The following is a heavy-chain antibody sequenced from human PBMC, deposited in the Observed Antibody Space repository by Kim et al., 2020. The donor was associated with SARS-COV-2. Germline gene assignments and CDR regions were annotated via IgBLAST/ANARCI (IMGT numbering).Heavy chain of an antibody. CDR3: ARAKLVQGVFYYYYYMDV. CDR1: GHTFTSYD. V-gene: IGHV1-8*01. Sequence: ASVKVSCKASGHTFTSYDINWVRQATGQGLEWMGWMNPNSGNTGYAQKFQGRVTMTRNTSISTAYMELSSLRSEDTAVYYCARAKLVQGVFYYYYYMDVWGKGTTVTVSS. CDR2: MNPNSGNT. D-gene: IGHD3-10*01. J-gene: IGHJ6*03.